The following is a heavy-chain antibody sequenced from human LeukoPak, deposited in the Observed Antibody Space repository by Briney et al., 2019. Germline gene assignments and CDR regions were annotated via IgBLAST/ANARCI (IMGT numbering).Heavy chain of an antibody. CDR2: INSDGINT. J-gene: IGHJ4*02. V-gene: IGHV3-74*01. CDR1: GFTFSNYW. D-gene: IGHD5-12*01. Sequence: PTGGSLRLSCAASGFTFSNYWMHWVRQAPGKGLVWVSRINSDGINTSYADSVKGRLTISRDNSKNTLFLQMNSLRGEDTAMYYCAKGGYSGYDWGQGTLVTVSS. CDR3: AKGGYSGYD.